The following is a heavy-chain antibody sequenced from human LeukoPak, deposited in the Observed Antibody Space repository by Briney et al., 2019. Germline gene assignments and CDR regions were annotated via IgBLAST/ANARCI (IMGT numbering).Heavy chain of an antibody. CDR2: ISYDGSSK. CDR3: ARRIAAAAAPYYFDY. Sequence: PGGSLRLSCAASGFTFSNYAIHWVRQAPGKGLEWVAVISYDGSSKDYADSVKGRFTISRDNAKNTLYLQMNSLRAEDTAVYYCARRIAAAAAPYYFDYWGQGTLVTVSS. D-gene: IGHD6-13*01. V-gene: IGHV3-30*04. CDR1: GFTFSNYA. J-gene: IGHJ4*02.